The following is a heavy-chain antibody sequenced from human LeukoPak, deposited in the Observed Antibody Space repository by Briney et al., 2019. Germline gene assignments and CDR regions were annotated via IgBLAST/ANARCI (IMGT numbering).Heavy chain of an antibody. J-gene: IGHJ6*03. Sequence: PSETLSLTCTVSGGSISSYYWSWIRQPPGKGLEWIGYIYYSGRTHYNPSLKSRVTISVDTSKNQFSLKLSSVTAADTAVYYCARMKTYYDILTGPYYYYYMDVWGKGTTVTVSS. D-gene: IGHD3-9*01. CDR3: ARMKTYYDILTGPYYYYYMDV. CDR2: IYYSGRT. V-gene: IGHV4-59*01. CDR1: GGSISSYY.